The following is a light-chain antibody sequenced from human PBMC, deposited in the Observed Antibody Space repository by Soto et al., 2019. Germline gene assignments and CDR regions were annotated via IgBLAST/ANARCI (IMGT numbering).Light chain of an antibody. Sequence: DIQMTQSPSTLSASIGDRVTITCRASQSVSGWLGWYQQKPGKAPKLLIYDASSLESGVPSRFSGSGSCTEFTLTISSLQPADFATYYCQQYTSYPLTFGGGTKVDIK. CDR3: QQYTSYPLT. V-gene: IGKV1-5*01. CDR1: QSVSGW. CDR2: DAS. J-gene: IGKJ4*01.